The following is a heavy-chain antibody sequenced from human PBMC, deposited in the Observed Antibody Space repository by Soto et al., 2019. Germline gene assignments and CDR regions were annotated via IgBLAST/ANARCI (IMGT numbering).Heavy chain of an antibody. J-gene: IGHJ4*02. Sequence: PSETLSLTCTVSGGSISSGGYYWSWIRQHPGKGLEWIGYIYYSGSTYYNPSLKSRVTISVDTSKNQFSLKLSSVTAADTAVYYCARDNNKYSSSWYVIWGQGTLVTVSS. CDR3: ARDNNKYSSSWYVI. D-gene: IGHD6-13*01. V-gene: IGHV4-31*03. CDR2: IYYSGST. CDR1: GGSISSGGYY.